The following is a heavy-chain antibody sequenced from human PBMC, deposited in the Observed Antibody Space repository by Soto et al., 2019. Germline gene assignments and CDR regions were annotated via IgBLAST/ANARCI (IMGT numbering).Heavy chain of an antibody. V-gene: IGHV4-39*01. CDR3: ARVVTAIRYWYFDL. CDR1: GGSISSSSYY. Sequence: QLQLQESGPGLVKPSETLSLTCTVSGGSISSSSYYWGWIRQPPGKGLEWIGSIYYSGSTYYNPSLKSRVTISVDTYKNQFSLKLSSVTAADTAVYYCARVVTAIRYWYFDLWGRGTLVTVSS. D-gene: IGHD2-21*02. J-gene: IGHJ2*01. CDR2: IYYSGST.